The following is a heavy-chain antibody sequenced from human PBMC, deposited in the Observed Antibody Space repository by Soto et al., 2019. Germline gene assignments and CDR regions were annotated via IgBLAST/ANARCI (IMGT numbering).Heavy chain of an antibody. D-gene: IGHD3-10*01. CDR3: AKDNSYGSGRPNLGH. CDR1: GFTFSSYA. Sequence: EVQLLESGGGLVQPGGSLRLSCAASGFTFSSYAMSWVRQAPGKGLEWVSATSGSGGSTYYADSVKGRFTISRDNSKNTLYLQMNSLRAEDTAVYYCAKDNSYGSGRPNLGHCGQGTLVTVST. CDR2: TSGSGGST. V-gene: IGHV3-23*01. J-gene: IGHJ4*02.